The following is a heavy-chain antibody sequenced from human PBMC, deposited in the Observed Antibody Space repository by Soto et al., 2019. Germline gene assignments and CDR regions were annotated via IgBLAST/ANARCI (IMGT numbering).Heavy chain of an antibody. CDR3: ARLPWELRHVNWFDP. D-gene: IGHD1-26*01. J-gene: IGHJ5*02. V-gene: IGHV3-48*01. CDR1: GFTFSSYS. Sequence: EVQLVESGGGLVQPGGSLRLSCAASGFTFSSYSMNWVRQAPGKGLERVSNISSSSSTIYYADSVKGRFTISRDNAKNTLYMQMNSLRAEVTAVYYSARLPWELRHVNWFDPWGQGTLVTVSS. CDR2: ISSSSSTI.